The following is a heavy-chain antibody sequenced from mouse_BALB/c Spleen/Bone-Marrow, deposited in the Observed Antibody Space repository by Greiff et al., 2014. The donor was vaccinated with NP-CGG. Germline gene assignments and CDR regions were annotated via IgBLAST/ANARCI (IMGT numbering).Heavy chain of an antibody. CDR1: GYSITGGYY. J-gene: IGHJ1*01. D-gene: IGHD2-3*01. Sequence: EVQLQQSGPGLVKPSQSLSLTCSVTGYSITGGYYWNWIRQFPGNKLQWMGYIRYDGNNNYNPSLKDRISITRDTSKNQFFLKLNSVTTDDTATYYWARGDGYFPYWYFDVWGAGTTVTVSS. V-gene: IGHV3-6*02. CDR3: ARGDGYFPYWYFDV. CDR2: IRYDGNN.